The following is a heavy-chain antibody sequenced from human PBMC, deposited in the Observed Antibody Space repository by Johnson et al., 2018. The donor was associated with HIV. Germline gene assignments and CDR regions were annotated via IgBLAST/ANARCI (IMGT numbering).Heavy chain of an antibody. CDR2: IYSGGST. J-gene: IGHJ3*02. CDR1: GFTVSSNY. D-gene: IGHD1-7*01. CDR3: AKDRRELPSPFDI. Sequence: VQLVESGGGLVQPGGSLRLSCAASGFTVSSNYMSWVRQAPEKGLEWVSVIYSGGSTYYADSVKGRFTISRDNSKNTLYLQMNSLRAEDTAVYYCAKDRRELPSPFDIWGQGTMVTVSS. V-gene: IGHV3-66*01.